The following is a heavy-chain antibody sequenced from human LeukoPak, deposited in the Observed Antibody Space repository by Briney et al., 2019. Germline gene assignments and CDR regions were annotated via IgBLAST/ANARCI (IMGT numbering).Heavy chain of an antibody. J-gene: IGHJ2*01. CDR1: GYTFTGYY. D-gene: IGHD5-12*01. Sequence: GASVKVSCKASGYTFTGYYMHWVRQAPGQGLEWMGWINPNSGGTNYAQKFQGRVTMTRDTSISTAYMELSRLRSDDTAVYYCARAHSGYSYWYFDLWGRGTLVTVSS. CDR3: ARAHSGYSYWYFDL. CDR2: INPNSGGT. V-gene: IGHV1-2*02.